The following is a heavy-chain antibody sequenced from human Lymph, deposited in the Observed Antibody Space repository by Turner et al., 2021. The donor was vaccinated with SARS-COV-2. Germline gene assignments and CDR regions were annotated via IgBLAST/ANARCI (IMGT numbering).Heavy chain of an antibody. D-gene: IGHD2-21*02. V-gene: IGHV4-59*01. J-gene: IGHJ5*02. Sequence: QVQLQESGPRLVKPLETLSVTCTVSGGSMNSNYWSWIRQPPGKRLEWIGYIYYRGSTNYNPSLKSRVTISVDTSKNQFSLELTAVTAADTAIYYGARETVNNWVDPWGQGILVTVSS. CDR2: IYYRGST. CDR3: ARETVNNWVDP. CDR1: GGSMNSNY.